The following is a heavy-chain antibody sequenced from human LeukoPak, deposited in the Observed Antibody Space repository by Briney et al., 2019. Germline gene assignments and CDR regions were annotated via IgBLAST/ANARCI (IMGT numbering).Heavy chain of an antibody. CDR1: GGSISSSSYY. J-gene: IGHJ1*01. D-gene: IGHD3-22*01. V-gene: IGHV4-39*07. Sequence: SETLSLTCTVSGGSISSSSYYWGWIRQPPGKGLEWIGSIYYSGSTYYNPSLKRRVTISVDTSKNQFSLKLSSVTAADTAVYYCARDHYYDSSGYTFRHWGQGTLVAVSS. CDR2: IYYSGST. CDR3: ARDHYYDSSGYTFRH.